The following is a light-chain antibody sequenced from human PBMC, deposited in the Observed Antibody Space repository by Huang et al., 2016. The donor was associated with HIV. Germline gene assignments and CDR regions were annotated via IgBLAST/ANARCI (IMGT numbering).Light chain of an antibody. V-gene: IGKV3-11*01. Sequence: EIVLTQSPATLSLSPGERATLSCRASQSVSNYLGWYQNKPGQAPRLLIYDASNRAAGIPARVSGSGSGTDFTLTISSLEPEDFAVYYCHQRNIWPPITFGQGTRLEI. CDR3: HQRNIWPPIT. CDR2: DAS. J-gene: IGKJ5*01. CDR1: QSVSNY.